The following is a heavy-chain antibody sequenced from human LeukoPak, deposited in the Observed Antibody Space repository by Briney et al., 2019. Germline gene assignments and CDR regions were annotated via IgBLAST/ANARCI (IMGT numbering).Heavy chain of an antibody. D-gene: IGHD5-18*01. J-gene: IGHJ6*02. CDR2: INHSGST. CDR1: GGSFSGYY. V-gene: IGHV4-34*01. CDR3: VSHPYSSYYYHMDV. Sequence: SETLSLTCAVYGGSFSGYYWSWIRQPPGKGLEWIGEINHSGSTNYNPSLKSRVTISVDTSKNQFSLKLSSVTAADTAVYYCVSHPYSSYYYHMDVWGRGTTVTVSS.